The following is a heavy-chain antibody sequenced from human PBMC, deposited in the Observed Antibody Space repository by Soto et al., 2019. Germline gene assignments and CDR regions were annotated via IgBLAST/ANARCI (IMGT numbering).Heavy chain of an antibody. V-gene: IGHV4-59*01. CDR1: GGSFSGYY. CDR3: ARGYCSSTSCYAGFLSHFDY. J-gene: IGHJ4*02. D-gene: IGHD2-2*01. Sequence: PSETLSLTCAVYGGSFSGYYWSWIRQPPGKGLEWIGYIYYSGSTNYNPSLKSRVTISVDTSKNQFSLKLSSVTAADTAVYYCARGYCSSTSCYAGFLSHFDYWGQGTLVTVSS. CDR2: IYYSGST.